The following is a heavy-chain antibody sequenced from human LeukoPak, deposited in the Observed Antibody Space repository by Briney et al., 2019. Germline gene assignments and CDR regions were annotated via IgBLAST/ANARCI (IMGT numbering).Heavy chain of an antibody. J-gene: IGHJ3*02. V-gene: IGHV4-59*08. CDR3: AKHQGTTSGFDI. Sequence: SETLSLICTVSGASISSYYWSWIRQTPGKGLEWIGYIYYSGSTKYNPSVKSRVTISVDTSKNHVSLKLSSVTAADTAVYYRAKHQGTTSGFDIWGQGTLVTVSS. CDR1: GASISSYY. D-gene: IGHD3-3*01. CDR2: IYYSGST.